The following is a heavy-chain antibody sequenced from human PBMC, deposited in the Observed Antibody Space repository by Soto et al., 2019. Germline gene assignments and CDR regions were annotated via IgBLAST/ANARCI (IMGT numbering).Heavy chain of an antibody. CDR2: IYWDDDK. CDR3: AHHPYPFWSGSALGDY. J-gene: IGHJ4*02. D-gene: IGHD3-3*01. Sequence: SGPTLVNPTQTLTLTCTFSGFSLSTSGVGVGWIRQPPGKALEWLALIYWDDDKRYSPSLKSRLTITKDTSKNRVVLTMTNMEPVDTATYYCAHHPYPFWSGSALGDYWGQGSLVTVSS. V-gene: IGHV2-5*02. CDR1: GFSLSTSGVG.